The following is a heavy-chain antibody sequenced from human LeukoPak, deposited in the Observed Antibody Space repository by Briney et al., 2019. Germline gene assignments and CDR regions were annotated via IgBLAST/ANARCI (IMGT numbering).Heavy chain of an antibody. V-gene: IGHV4-39*01. CDR1: GGSISSSSYY. D-gene: IGHD5-18*01. Sequence: SETPSLTCTVSGGSISSSSYYWGWIRQPPGKGLEWIGSIYYSGSTYYNPSLKSRVSISVDTSKNQFSLKLTSVTAADTAVYYCARRTGIQLWQGRAFDFWGQGTMVTVSS. CDR2: IYYSGST. J-gene: IGHJ3*01. CDR3: ARRTGIQLWQGRAFDF.